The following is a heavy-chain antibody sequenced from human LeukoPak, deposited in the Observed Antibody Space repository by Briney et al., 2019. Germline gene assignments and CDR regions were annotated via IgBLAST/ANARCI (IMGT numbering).Heavy chain of an antibody. D-gene: IGHD6-6*01. Sequence: PGGSLRLSCAASGFTFNNYAMSWVRQAPGKGLEWVSTISDSGGSTYYADSVKGRFTTSRDNSKNTLYLQMNSLRAEDTAVYYCARDRTSIAARPRWFDPWGQGTLVTVSS. J-gene: IGHJ5*02. V-gene: IGHV3-23*01. CDR3: ARDRTSIAARPRWFDP. CDR2: ISDSGGST. CDR1: GFTFNNYA.